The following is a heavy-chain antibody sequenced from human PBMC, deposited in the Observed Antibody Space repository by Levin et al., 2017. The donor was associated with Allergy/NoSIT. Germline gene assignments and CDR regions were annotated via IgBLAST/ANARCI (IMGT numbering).Heavy chain of an antibody. Sequence: PGGSLRLSCAASGFTFSSYAMHWVRQAPGKGLEWVAVISYDGSNKYYADSVKGRFTISRDNSKNTLYLQMNSLRAEDTAVYYCASGSINYYGSGSYWPDAFDIWGQGTMVTVSS. CDR2: ISYDGSNK. D-gene: IGHD3-10*01. V-gene: IGHV3-30-3*01. CDR1: GFTFSSYA. CDR3: ASGSINYYGSGSYWPDAFDI. J-gene: IGHJ3*02.